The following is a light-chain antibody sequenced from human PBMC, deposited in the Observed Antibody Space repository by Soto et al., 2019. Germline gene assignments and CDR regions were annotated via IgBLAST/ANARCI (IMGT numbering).Light chain of an antibody. CDR3: QQYATSPWT. CDR1: QTVDTNY. CDR2: CAS. Sequence: EIVLTQSPGTLSLSPGERATLSCRASQTVDTNYLAWYQQIPGQAPRLLIYCASTRATGIPDRFSGSGSGTDFTLTISGLDPEDSEVYYCQQYATSPWTFCQGTKVEIK. J-gene: IGKJ1*01. V-gene: IGKV3-20*01.